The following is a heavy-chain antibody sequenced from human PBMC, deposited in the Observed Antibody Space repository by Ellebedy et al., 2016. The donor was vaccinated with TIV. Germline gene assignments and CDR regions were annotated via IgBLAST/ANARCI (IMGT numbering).Heavy chain of an antibody. CDR2: INHSGST. CDR1: GVSFSGYY. D-gene: IGHD6-19*01. J-gene: IGHJ4*02. CDR3: ARLAVAEPLDY. Sequence: SQTLSLTXXVYGVSFSGYYWSWIRQPPGKGLEWIGEINHSGSTNYNPSLKSRVTISVDTSKNQFSLKLSSVTAADTAVYYCARLAVAEPLDYWGQGTLVTVSS. V-gene: IGHV4-34*01.